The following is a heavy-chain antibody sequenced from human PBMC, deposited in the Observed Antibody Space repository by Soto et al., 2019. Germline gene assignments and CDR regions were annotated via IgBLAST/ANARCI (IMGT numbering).Heavy chain of an antibody. V-gene: IGHV4-4*02. CDR1: GGSISSSNW. CDR3: ARNVYCGGDCYPYYFDY. D-gene: IGHD2-21*02. J-gene: IGHJ4*02. Sequence: PSETLSLTCAVSGGSISSSNWWSWVRQPPGKGLEWIGEIYHSGSTNYNPSLKSRVTISVDKSKNQFSLKLSFVTAADTAVFFCARNVYCGGDCYPYYFDYWGQGTLVTVSS. CDR2: IYHSGST.